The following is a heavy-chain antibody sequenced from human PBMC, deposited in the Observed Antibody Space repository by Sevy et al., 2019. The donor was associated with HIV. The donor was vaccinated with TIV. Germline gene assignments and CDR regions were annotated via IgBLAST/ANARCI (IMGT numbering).Heavy chain of an antibody. CDR1: GFTFSDYY. V-gene: IGHV3-11*06. D-gene: IGHD3-16*01. J-gene: IGHJ4*02. CDR2: ISSGSTYT. Sequence: GGSLRFSCAASGFTFSDYYMSWIRQAPGKGLEWVSDISSGSTYTNYADSVKGRFTISRDNAKNSLYLQMNSLTVEDTAVYYCARDRRNYAGQYFDYWGQGTLVTVSS. CDR3: ARDRRNYAGQYFDY.